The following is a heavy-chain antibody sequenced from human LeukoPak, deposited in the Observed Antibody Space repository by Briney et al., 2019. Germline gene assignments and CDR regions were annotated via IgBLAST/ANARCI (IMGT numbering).Heavy chain of an antibody. CDR3: ARVAAAGTYYYYYYYMDV. V-gene: IGHV4-39*07. CDR1: GGSISSSSYY. D-gene: IGHD6-13*01. CDR2: IYYSGST. J-gene: IGHJ6*03. Sequence: PSETLSLTCTVSGGSISSSSYYWGWIRQPPGEGLEWIGSIYYSGSTYYNPSLKSRVTISVDTSKNQFSLKLSSVTAADTAVYYCARVAAAGTYYYYYYYMDVWGKGTTVTVSS.